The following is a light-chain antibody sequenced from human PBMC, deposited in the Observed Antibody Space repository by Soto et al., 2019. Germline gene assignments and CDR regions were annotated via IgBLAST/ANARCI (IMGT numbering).Light chain of an antibody. Sequence: EIVLTQSPATLSLSPGERATLSCRASQSVSSYFSWYQQKPGQAPRRLLSDASTRATAITARFSGSGSGTDVTLTISSLEPEDFAVYYCHQRSNWPPYTFGQGTKLEIK. V-gene: IGKV3-11*01. CDR3: HQRSNWPPYT. J-gene: IGKJ2*01. CDR2: DAS. CDR1: QSVSSY.